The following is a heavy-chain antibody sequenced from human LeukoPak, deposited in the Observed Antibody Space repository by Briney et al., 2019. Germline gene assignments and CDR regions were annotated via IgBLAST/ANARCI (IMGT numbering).Heavy chain of an antibody. CDR3: ARAGYCSSTSCYDYYYYGMDV. CDR2: ISAYNGNT. D-gene: IGHD2-2*01. Sequence: ASVKVSCKASGYTFTSYGISWVRQAPGQGLEWMGWISAYNGNTNYAQKLQGRVTMTTDTSMSTAYMELRSLRSDDTAVYYCARAGYCSSTSCYDYYYYGMDVWGQGTTVTVSS. J-gene: IGHJ6*02. V-gene: IGHV1-18*01. CDR1: GYTFTSYG.